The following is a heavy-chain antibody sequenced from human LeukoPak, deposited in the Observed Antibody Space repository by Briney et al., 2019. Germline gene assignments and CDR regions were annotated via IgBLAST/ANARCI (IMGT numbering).Heavy chain of an antibody. CDR1: GVSISSSNSY. Sequence: PSETLSLTCTVSGVSISSSNSYWGWIRQPPGKGLEWIGSIYYSGNTYYNASLKSQVSISIDTSKNQFSLKLSSVTAADTAVYYCASLGGDSRTYYMDVWGKGTTVTVSS. D-gene: IGHD2-21*02. J-gene: IGHJ6*03. V-gene: IGHV4-39*07. CDR2: IYYSGNT. CDR3: ASLGGDSRTYYMDV.